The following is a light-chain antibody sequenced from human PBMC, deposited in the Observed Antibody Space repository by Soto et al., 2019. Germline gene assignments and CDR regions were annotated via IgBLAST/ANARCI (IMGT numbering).Light chain of an antibody. Sequence: QSALTQPASVSGSPGQSITISCTGTSSDVGGFKLVSWYQQHPDKAPKLIIYEVDKRPSGVSARFSGSKSGNTASLTISGLQPEDEAEYYCFSYAGSFTYVFGTGTKLTVL. CDR3: FSYAGSFTYV. CDR2: EVD. V-gene: IGLV2-23*02. J-gene: IGLJ1*01. CDR1: SSDVGGFKL.